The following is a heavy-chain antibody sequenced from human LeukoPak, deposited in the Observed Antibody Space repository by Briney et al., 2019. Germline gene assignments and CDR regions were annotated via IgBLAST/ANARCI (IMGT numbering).Heavy chain of an antibody. CDR3: ARETRDTSGFGAFDI. J-gene: IGHJ3*02. D-gene: IGHD3-22*01. Sequence: PGGSLRLSCVASRFSFSTSEMSWVRQAPGKGLEWLSYISTTGSGIIYADSVKGRFTMSRDNAKNSLFLQMNSLRAEDTALYYCARETRDTSGFGAFDIWGRGTMVIVS. V-gene: IGHV3-48*03. CDR1: RFSFSTSE. CDR2: ISTTGSGI.